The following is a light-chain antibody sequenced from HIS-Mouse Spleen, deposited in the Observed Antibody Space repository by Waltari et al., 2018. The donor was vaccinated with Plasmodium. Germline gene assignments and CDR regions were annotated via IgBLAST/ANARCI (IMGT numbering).Light chain of an antibody. CDR3: YSTDSSGNHRV. J-gene: IGLJ3*02. CDR2: EDS. V-gene: IGLV3-10*01. CDR1: ALPKKY. Sequence: SYELPQTPSASVSPGQTARITCSGAALPKKYAYWYQQKSGQAPVLVIYEDSKRPSGIPERFSGSSSGTMATLTISGAQVEDEADYYCYSTDSSGNHRVFGGGTKLTVL.